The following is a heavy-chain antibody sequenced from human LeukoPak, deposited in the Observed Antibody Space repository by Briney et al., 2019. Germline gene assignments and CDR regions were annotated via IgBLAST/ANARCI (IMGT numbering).Heavy chain of an antibody. Sequence: ASVKVSCKASGGTFSSYAISWVRQPPGQGLEWMGRIIPILGIANYAQKFQGRVTITADKSTSTAYMELSSLRSEDTAVYYCARSPIYYDSSGYYKAFDYWGQGTLVTVSS. V-gene: IGHV1-69*04. J-gene: IGHJ4*02. CDR3: ARSPIYYDSSGYYKAFDY. CDR2: IIPILGIA. D-gene: IGHD3-22*01. CDR1: GGTFSSYA.